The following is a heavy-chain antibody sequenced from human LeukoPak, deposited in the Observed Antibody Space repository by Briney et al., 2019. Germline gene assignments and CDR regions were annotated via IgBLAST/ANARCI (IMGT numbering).Heavy chain of an antibody. CDR2: INHSGST. CDR3: ARGGPYYDSSGYYNWFDP. V-gene: IGHV4-34*01. CDR1: GGSFSGYY. D-gene: IGHD3-22*01. J-gene: IGHJ5*02. Sequence: SETLSLTCAVYGGSFSGYYWSWIRQPPGKGLEWIGEINHSGSTNYNPSLKSRVTISVDTSKNQFSLKLSSVTAADTAVYCCARGGPYYDSSGYYNWFDPWGQRTLVTVSS.